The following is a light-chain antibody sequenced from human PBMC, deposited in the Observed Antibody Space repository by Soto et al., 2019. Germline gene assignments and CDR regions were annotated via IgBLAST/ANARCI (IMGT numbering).Light chain of an antibody. J-gene: IGKJ2*02. V-gene: IGKV3-15*01. CDR3: QQYNNWPPGT. Sequence: EIVMTQSPATLSVSPGERATLSCRASQSVSSNLAWYQQKPGQAPRLLIYGASTRATGIPARISGSGSGTEFTLTISSLQSEDFAVYYCQQYNNWPPGTLGQGTKLEIK. CDR1: QSVSSN. CDR2: GAS.